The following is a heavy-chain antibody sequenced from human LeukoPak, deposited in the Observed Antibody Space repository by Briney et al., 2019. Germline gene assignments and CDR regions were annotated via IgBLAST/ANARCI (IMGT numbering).Heavy chain of an antibody. V-gene: IGHV1-46*01. CDR2: INPSGGST. J-gene: IGHJ4*02. Sequence: GASVKVSCKASGYIFTSYYIHWVRQAPGQGLEWMGIINPSGGSTSYAQKFQGTVTMTRDTSTSTVYMELSCLRSEDTAVYYCARDNKWGDIPAASDYWGQGTLVTVSS. CDR1: GYIFTSYY. CDR3: ARDNKWGDIPAASDY. D-gene: IGHD6-13*01.